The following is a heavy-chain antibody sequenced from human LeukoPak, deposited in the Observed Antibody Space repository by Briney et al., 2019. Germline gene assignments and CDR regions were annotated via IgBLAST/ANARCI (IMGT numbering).Heavy chain of an antibody. V-gene: IGHV3-15*01. J-gene: IGHJ1*01. CDR2: IKSKTDGGTT. CDR3: STGIWDSGDYLSFY. Sequence: PGGSLRLSCAASGFTFSNAWMSWVRQAPGKGLEWVGRIKSKTDGGTTDYAAPVKGRFTISRDDSKNTLYLQMNSLKTEDTAVYYCSTGIWDSGDYLSFYWGQGTLVTVSS. CDR1: GFTFSNAW. D-gene: IGHD4-17*01.